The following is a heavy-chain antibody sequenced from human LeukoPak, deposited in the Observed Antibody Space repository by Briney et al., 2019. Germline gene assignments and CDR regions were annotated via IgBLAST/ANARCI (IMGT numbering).Heavy chain of an antibody. J-gene: IGHJ4*02. D-gene: IGHD4-17*01. CDR1: GFSVSSNY. CDR2: IYSGGST. Sequence: GGSLRLSCAASGFSVSSNYMSWVRQAPGKGLECVSVIYSGGSTYYADSVKGRFTISRDNSKNTLYLQMNSLRAEDTAVYYCAKDLLHNTVTGFDYWGQGTLVTVSS. V-gene: IGHV3-53*01. CDR3: AKDLLHNTVTGFDY.